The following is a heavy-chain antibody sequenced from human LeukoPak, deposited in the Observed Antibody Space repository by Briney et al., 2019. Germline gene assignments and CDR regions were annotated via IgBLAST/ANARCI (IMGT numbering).Heavy chain of an antibody. CDR3: ARERGKGNWFDP. J-gene: IGHJ5*02. D-gene: IGHD3-16*01. V-gene: IGHV4-59*01. CDR2: IYYSGST. CDR1: GGSISSYY. Sequence: PSETLSLTCTVSGGSISSYYWSWIRQPPGKGLEWIGHIYYSGSTNYNPSLKSRVTISVDTSKNQFSLKLSSVTAADTAVYYCARERGKGNWFDPWGQGTLVTVSS.